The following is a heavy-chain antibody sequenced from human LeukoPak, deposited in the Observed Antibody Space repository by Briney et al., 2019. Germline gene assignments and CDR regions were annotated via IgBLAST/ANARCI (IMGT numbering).Heavy chain of an antibody. D-gene: IGHD6-13*01. CDR3: ARAGVIAAAGLYFDY. CDR2: IYSGGST. CDR1: GFPFISSY. Sequence: PGGSLSLSSGAAGFPFISSYMSWGRRAPGKGLEWGSFIYSGGSTHYADSVKGRFPISRDNSKNTLYLQMNSLRAEDTAVYYCARAGVIAAAGLYFDYWGQGTLVTVSS. J-gene: IGHJ4*02. V-gene: IGHV3-53*01.